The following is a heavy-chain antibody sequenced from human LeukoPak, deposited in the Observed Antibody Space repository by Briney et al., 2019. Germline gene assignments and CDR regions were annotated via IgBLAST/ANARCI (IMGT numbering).Heavy chain of an antibody. J-gene: IGHJ3*02. V-gene: IGHV3-53*01. D-gene: IGHD2-15*01. CDR2: IYSGGST. Sequence: GGSLRLFCAASGFTVSSNYMSWVRQAPGKGLEWVSVIYSGGSTYYADSVKGRFTISRDNSKNTLYLQMNSLRVEDTAVYYCAREIYCSASSCTGGVFDIWGQGTMVTVSS. CDR3: AREIYCSASSCTGGVFDI. CDR1: GFTVSSNY.